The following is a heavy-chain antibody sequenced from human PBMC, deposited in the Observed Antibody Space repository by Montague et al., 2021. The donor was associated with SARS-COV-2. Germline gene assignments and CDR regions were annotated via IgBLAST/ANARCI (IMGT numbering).Heavy chain of an antibody. J-gene: IGHJ4*02. V-gene: IGHV3-7*01. CDR2: IKQDGSEK. CDR1: GFTFSSYW. D-gene: IGHD6-19*01. Sequence: SLRLSCPASGFTFSSYWMSWVRQAPGKGLEWVANIKQDGSEKYYVDSVKGRFTISRDNAKNSLYLQMNSLRAEDTAVYYCASPYRSGWGVGVYYFDYWGQGTLVTVSS. CDR3: ASPYRSGWGVGVYYFDY.